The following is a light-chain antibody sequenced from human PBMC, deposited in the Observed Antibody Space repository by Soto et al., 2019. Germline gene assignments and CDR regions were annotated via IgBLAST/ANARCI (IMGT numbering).Light chain of an antibody. Sequence: EIVLTQSPGTLSLSPGERATLSCRTSQSVTNSYLAWYQQKPGQAPRLLIYGASSRATGIPDRFSGSGSGTAFTLTISRLEPEDFAAYYCQQYGSSPRTFGQGTKVEIK. J-gene: IGKJ1*01. CDR3: QQYGSSPRT. CDR1: QSVTNSY. V-gene: IGKV3-20*01. CDR2: GAS.